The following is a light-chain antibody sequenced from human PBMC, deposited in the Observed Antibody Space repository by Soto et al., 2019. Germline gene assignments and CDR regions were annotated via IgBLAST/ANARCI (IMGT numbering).Light chain of an antibody. Sequence: IVLTQSPGTLSLSPGERATLSCRASQSVSSYLAWYQQKPGQAPRLLIYDASNRATGIPARFSGSGSGTDFTLTISSLEPEDFAVYYCQQRSNWPPTTFGQGTRLEI. CDR2: DAS. CDR1: QSVSSY. CDR3: QQRSNWPPTT. J-gene: IGKJ5*01. V-gene: IGKV3-11*01.